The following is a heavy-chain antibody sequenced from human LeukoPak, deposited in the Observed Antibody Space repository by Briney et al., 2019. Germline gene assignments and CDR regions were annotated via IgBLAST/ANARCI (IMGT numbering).Heavy chain of an antibody. V-gene: IGHV3-23*01. J-gene: IGHJ6*02. CDR1: RFTSSSYV. D-gene: IGHD3-10*01. CDR2: ISGDGRST. CDR3: ARVSGRILIWPQPFGDGMDV. Sequence: GGSLRLTCAACRFTSSSYVMGWVRQAPGKGLECVSAISGDGRSTYYADSVKGRFTISREESKNTLYLQMNSLRAEDTAIYYCARVSGRILIWPQPFGDGMDVWGQGTTVTVSS.